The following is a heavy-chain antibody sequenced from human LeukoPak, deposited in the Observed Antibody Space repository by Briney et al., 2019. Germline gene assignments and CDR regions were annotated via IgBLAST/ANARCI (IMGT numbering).Heavy chain of an antibody. Sequence: SETLSLTCTVSGGSISAYYWSWIRQPPGKGLEWIGYIYYSGTTNYNPSLKSRVTISVDTSKNQFYLKLSSVTAADTAVYYCAREEMASGYYFDYWSQGTLVTVSS. CDR2: IYYSGTT. V-gene: IGHV4-59*01. CDR1: GGSISAYY. J-gene: IGHJ4*02. CDR3: AREEMASGYYFDY. D-gene: IGHD5-24*01.